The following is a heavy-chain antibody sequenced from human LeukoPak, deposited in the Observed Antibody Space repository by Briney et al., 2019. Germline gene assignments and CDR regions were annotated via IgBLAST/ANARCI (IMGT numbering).Heavy chain of an antibody. J-gene: IGHJ4*02. D-gene: IGHD6-13*01. CDR2: ISSSSSYI. CDR1: GFTFSSYG. CDR3: ARRATSSSWYGD. V-gene: IGHV3-21*01. Sequence: GGSLRLSCAASGFTFSSYGMHWVRQAPGKGLEWVSSISSSSSYIYYADSVKGRFTISRDNAKNSLYLQMNSLRAEDTAVYYCARRATSSSWYGDWGQGTLVTVSS.